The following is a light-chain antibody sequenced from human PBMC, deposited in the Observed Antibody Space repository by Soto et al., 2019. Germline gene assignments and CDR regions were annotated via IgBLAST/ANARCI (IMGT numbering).Light chain of an antibody. CDR2: GAS. V-gene: IGKV3-15*01. CDR3: QQYNNWPPLT. Sequence: EIVMTQSPATLSVSPGERATLSCRASQSVSSNLAWYQQKPGQAPRLLIYGASTRATGIPARFSGSGSGTDFSPTISSLQSEDFAVYYCQQYNNWPPLTFGQGTRLEIK. J-gene: IGKJ5*01. CDR1: QSVSSN.